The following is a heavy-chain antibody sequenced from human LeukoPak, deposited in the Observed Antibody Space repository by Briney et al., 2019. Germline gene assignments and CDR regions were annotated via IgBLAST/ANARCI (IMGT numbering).Heavy chain of an antibody. D-gene: IGHD6-25*01. Sequence: GGSLRLSCAASGFTFSSYSMNWVRQAPGKGLEWVSSIGSSSSYIYYADSVKGRFTISRDNAKNSLYLQMNSLRAEDTAVYYCARSGPDDAFDIWGQGTMVTVSS. CDR1: GFTFSSYS. J-gene: IGHJ3*02. CDR3: ARSGPDDAFDI. V-gene: IGHV3-21*01. CDR2: IGSSSSYI.